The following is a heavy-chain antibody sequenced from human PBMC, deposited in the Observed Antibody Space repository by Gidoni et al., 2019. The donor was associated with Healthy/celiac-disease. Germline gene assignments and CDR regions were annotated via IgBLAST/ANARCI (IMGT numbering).Heavy chain of an antibody. CDR2: IWYDGSTK. Sequence: QVQLVESGGGVVQPGRSLRLSCAASGVTFGSYGRHWVRQAPGKGLEWVAVIWYDGSTKYYADSVKGRFTISRDNSKNTLYLQMNSLRAEDTAVYYCARDLWGSSWSPKHYYYGMDVWGQGTTVTVSS. V-gene: IGHV3-33*01. CDR1: GVTFGSYG. CDR3: ARDLWGSSWSPKHYYYGMDV. D-gene: IGHD6-13*01. J-gene: IGHJ6*02.